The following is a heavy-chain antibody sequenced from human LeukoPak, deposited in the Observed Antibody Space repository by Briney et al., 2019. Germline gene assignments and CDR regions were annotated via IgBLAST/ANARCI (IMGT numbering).Heavy chain of an antibody. Sequence: ASVKVSCKASGYTFTGYYMHWVRQAPGQGLEWMGWINPNSGGTNYAQKFQGRVTMTRDTSISTAYMELSRLRSDDTAVYYCARDYGDSTNFDYWGQGTLVTVSS. J-gene: IGHJ4*02. V-gene: IGHV1-2*02. D-gene: IGHD4-17*01. CDR1: GYTFTGYY. CDR2: INPNSGGT. CDR3: ARDYGDSTNFDY.